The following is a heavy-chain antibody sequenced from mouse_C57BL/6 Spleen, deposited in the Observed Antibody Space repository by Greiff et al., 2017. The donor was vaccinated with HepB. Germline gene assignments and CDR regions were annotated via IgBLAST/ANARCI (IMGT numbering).Heavy chain of an antibody. CDR2: IHPNSGST. CDR3: ARPNWYYFDY. J-gene: IGHJ2*01. V-gene: IGHV1-64*01. Sequence: VQLQQSGAELVKPGASVKLSCKASGYTFTSYWMHWVKQRPGQGLEWIGMIHPNSGSTNYNEKFKSKATLTVDKSSSTAYMQLSSLTSEDSAVYYCARPNWYYFDYWGQGTTLTVSS. CDR1: GYTFTSYW. D-gene: IGHD4-1*01.